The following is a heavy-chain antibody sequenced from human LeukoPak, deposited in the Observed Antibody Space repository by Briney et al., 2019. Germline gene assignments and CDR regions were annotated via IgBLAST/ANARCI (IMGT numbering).Heavy chain of an antibody. J-gene: IGHJ6*02. CDR1: GAPFCRYA. D-gene: IGHD2-2*01. V-gene: IGHV1-69*01. CDR2: ILPIFVTA. Sequence: SLGEVCDYAVGAPFCRYAISWGREAPEQGLEWRGGILPIFVTAKYAQKFQGRATITADESTRTAYMELSSLRSEDTAVYYCARSPTGQLCSSTSCSTYYYYGMDVWGQGTTVTVSS. CDR3: ARSPTGQLCSSTSCSTYYYYGMDV.